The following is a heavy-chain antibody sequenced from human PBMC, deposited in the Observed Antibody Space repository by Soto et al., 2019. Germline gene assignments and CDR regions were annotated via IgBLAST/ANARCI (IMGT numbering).Heavy chain of an antibody. J-gene: IGHJ5*02. CDR1: GYIFTSYG. Sequence: QVQLVQSGAEVKKPGASVKVSCKTSGYIFTSYGVNWVRQAPGQGLEWMGWISGYNGDTYIAPTLQGRVTMTTDTYTGAAYMELRSLRYDDTAVYYCVRARWDDYGDPWGQGTLVTVSS. D-gene: IGHD4-17*01. V-gene: IGHV1-18*04. CDR3: VRARWDDYGDP. CDR2: ISGYNGDT.